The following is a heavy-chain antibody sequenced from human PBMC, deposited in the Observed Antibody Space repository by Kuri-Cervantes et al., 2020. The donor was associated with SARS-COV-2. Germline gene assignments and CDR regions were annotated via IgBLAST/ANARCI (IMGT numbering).Heavy chain of an antibody. CDR1: GFTFSSYS. D-gene: IGHD5-12*01. CDR3: AIDPRTVATRLPGY. Sequence: GGSLRLSCAASGFTFSSYSMNWVRQARGKGLEWVSSISSESAYIYYAESVRGRFAISRDNARKSVYLQMNSLRAEDTAVYYCAIDPRTVATRLPGYWGQGTLVTVSS. J-gene: IGHJ4*02. CDR2: ISSESAYI. V-gene: IGHV3-21*01.